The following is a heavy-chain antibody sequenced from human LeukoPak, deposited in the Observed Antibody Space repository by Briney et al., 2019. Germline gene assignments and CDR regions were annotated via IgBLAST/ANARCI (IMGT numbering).Heavy chain of an antibody. J-gene: IGHJ4*02. CDR2: ISAYNGNT. V-gene: IGHV1-18*04. CDR3: ARGHYYDSSAYFTY. D-gene: IGHD3-22*01. CDR1: GYTFTGYY. Sequence: GASVKVSCKASGYTFTGYYMHWVRQAPGQGLEWMGWISAYNGNTNYAQKLQGRVTMTTDTSTSTAYMELRSLRSDDTAVYYCARGHYYDSSAYFTYWGQGTLVTVSS.